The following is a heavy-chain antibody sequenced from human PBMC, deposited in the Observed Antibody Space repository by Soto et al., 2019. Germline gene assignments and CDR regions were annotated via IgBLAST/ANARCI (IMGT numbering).Heavy chain of an antibody. CDR3: ASALGYFRSGTCQREWFDP. CDR1: GYTFSSHG. D-gene: IGHD1-26*01. Sequence: VQLVQSGAEVKKPGTSVKVSCTASGYTFSSHGTSWARQAPGQGLQWIGWVSGDNANTNYAQSPQGRVTMTTGSSTITGKMELRSLRSADTAVYYWASALGYFRSGTCQREWFDPWGQGTLVIVSS. V-gene: IGHV1-18*01. CDR2: VSGDNANT. J-gene: IGHJ5*02.